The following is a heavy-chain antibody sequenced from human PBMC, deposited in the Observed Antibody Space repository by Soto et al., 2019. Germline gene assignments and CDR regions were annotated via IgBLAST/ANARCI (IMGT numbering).Heavy chain of an antibody. CDR2: INPSGGYT. CDR1: GYTFTSYY. D-gene: IGHD2-21*02. J-gene: IGHJ4*01. V-gene: IGHV1-46*03. CDR3: ARGGGIVVVTAPYEH. Sequence: ASVKVSCKASGYTFTSYYMNWVRQAPGQGLEWLGIINPSGGYTTYAQRFLGRVTMTSDTSTSTVHMELGSLTSEDTAVYYCARGGGIVVVTAPYEHWGQGTLVTVSS.